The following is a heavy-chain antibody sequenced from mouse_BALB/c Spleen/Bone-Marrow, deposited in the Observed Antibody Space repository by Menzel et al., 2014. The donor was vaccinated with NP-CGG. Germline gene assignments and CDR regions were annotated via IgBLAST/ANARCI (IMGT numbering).Heavy chain of an antibody. CDR3: ARSSYFDY. CDR2: IYPFNGGT. J-gene: IGHJ2*01. V-gene: IGHV1S29*02. Sequence: VQLKESGPELVKSGTSVKISCKASGCTFTDYNMHCVKQSHGKSLEWIGYIYPFNGGTDYNQKFKSKATMTVDKSSSTEYMELRNLTSEDSAVYYCARSSYFDYWGQGTTLTVSS. CDR1: GCTFTDYN. D-gene: IGHD1-1*01.